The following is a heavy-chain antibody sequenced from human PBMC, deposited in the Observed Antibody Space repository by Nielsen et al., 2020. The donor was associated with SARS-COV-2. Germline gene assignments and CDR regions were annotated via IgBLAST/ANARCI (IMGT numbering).Heavy chain of an antibody. D-gene: IGHD4-17*01. V-gene: IGHV1-3*01. J-gene: IGHJ1*01. CDR1: GYTFTTYA. CDR3: ARGQTTVTGAEYYPH. CDR2: INVGNTNR. Sequence: ASVKVSCKPSGYTFTTYAIHWVRQAPGQRLEWMGWINVGNTNRKYSEKFQGRATITTDISASTAYMELSGLRSEDTAIYYCARGQTTVTGAEYYPHWGQGTFVSVSS.